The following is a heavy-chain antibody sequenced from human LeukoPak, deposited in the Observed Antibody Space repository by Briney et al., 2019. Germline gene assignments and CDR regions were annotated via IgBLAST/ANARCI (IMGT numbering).Heavy chain of an antibody. J-gene: IGHJ4*02. CDR1: EFTFSSYW. Sequence: GGSLRLSCAASEFTFSSYWMSWVRQAPGKALEWVAHIKQDGSQEQYVGSVKGRFTISRDNAKNSLYLQMNSLRAEDTAVYYCARDKLWFGELPDYWGQGTLVTVSS. V-gene: IGHV3-7*01. CDR2: IKQDGSQE. CDR3: ARDKLWFGELPDY. D-gene: IGHD3-10*01.